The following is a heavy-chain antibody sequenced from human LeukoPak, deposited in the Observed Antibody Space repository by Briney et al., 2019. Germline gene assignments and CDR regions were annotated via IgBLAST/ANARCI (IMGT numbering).Heavy chain of an antibody. D-gene: IGHD3-10*01. CDR1: GFTLSSHR. J-gene: IGHJ5*02. Sequence: GGSLRLSCAASGFTLSSHRMHWVRQAPGKGLEWVSSISSNSYHIFYADSVKGRFTISRDNAKNSLYLQMDSLRAGDTAVYYCARDITGGWFDPWGQGTLVTVSS. V-gene: IGHV3-21*01. CDR3: ARDITGGWFDP. CDR2: ISSNSYHI.